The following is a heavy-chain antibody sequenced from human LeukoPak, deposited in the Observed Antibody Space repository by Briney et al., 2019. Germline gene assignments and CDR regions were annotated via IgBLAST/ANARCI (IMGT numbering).Heavy chain of an antibody. J-gene: IGHJ5*02. V-gene: IGHV4-34*01. CDR1: GESFSGYY. Sequence: SETLPLTCAVYGESFSGYYWSWIRQPPGKGLEWMGGINHSGSTNYNPHLTSRGTISIDTSKNHFSLKLRSVTAADTAVYYCARAGLAYSGSYNYNWFDPWGQGTLVTVSS. CDR3: ARAGLAYSGSYNYNWFDP. D-gene: IGHD1-26*01. CDR2: INHSGST.